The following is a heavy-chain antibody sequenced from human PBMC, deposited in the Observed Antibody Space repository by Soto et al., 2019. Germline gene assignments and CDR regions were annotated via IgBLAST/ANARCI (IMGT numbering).Heavy chain of an antibody. D-gene: IGHD3-3*01. J-gene: IGHJ6*02. CDR2: ISSGASNM. CDR3: ARDPNYDFWSGYRNKEGTYGMDV. Sequence: EEQLVESGGGLVQPGGSLRLSCAASGFAFSGFEMNWVRQAPGKGLEWVSYISSGASNMYYADSVKGRFTISRDNAQNSLYLQMNSLRVEDTAVYYCARDPNYDFWSGYRNKEGTYGMDVWGQGTTVTVSS. V-gene: IGHV3-48*03. CDR1: GFAFSGFE.